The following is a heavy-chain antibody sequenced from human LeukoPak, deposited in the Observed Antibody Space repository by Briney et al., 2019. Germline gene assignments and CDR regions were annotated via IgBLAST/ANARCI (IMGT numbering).Heavy chain of an antibody. CDR3: ASGRPLGFDY. J-gene: IGHJ4*02. CDR1: GGSISSSRYY. Sequence: SETLSLTCSVSGGSISSSRYYWGWIRQPPGKGLEWIGYIYYSGTTNYNPSLKSRVTISIDTSRNQFSLKLSSVTAADTAVYYCASGRPLGFDYWGQGTLVTVSS. D-gene: IGHD1-26*01. V-gene: IGHV4-61*05. CDR2: IYYSGTT.